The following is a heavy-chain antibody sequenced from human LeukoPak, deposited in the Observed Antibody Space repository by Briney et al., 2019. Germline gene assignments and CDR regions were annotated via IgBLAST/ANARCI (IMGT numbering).Heavy chain of an antibody. D-gene: IGHD5-24*01. CDR3: AREFSEMATITPHFDY. CDR1: GDIVSSNSAA. Sequence: SQTPSLTCAISGDIVSSNSAAWNWIRQSPSRGLEWLGRTYYRSKWYNDYAVSVKSRITINPDTSKNQFSLQLNSVTPEDTAVYYCAREFSEMATITPHFDYWGQGTLVTVSS. CDR2: TYYRSKWYN. V-gene: IGHV6-1*01. J-gene: IGHJ4*02.